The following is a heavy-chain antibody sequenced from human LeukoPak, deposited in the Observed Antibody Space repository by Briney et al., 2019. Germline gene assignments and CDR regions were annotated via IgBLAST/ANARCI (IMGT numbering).Heavy chain of an antibody. CDR1: GGSMSSYY. V-gene: IGHV4-59*08. Sequence: PSETLSLTCTVSGGSMSSYYWSWIRQPPGKGLEWIACIYYSGSTNYNPSLKSRVTISVDTSKNQFSLKLSSVTAADTAVYYCARQNLGYCSSTSCHNWFDPWGQGTLVTISS. D-gene: IGHD2-2*01. CDR2: IYYSGST. J-gene: IGHJ5*02. CDR3: ARQNLGYCSSTSCHNWFDP.